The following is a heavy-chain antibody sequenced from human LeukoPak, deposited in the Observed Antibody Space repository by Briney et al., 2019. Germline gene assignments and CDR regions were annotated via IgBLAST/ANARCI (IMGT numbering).Heavy chain of an antibody. J-gene: IGHJ4*02. CDR1: GFTVSSNY. D-gene: IGHD3-22*01. CDR3: ASSYDSSEYFDY. Sequence: SGESLRLSCAASGFTVSSNYMSWVRQAPGKGLEWVSVIYSGGSTYYADSVKGRFTISRDNSKNTLYLQMNSLRAEDTAVYYCASSYDSSEYFDYWGQGTLVTVSS. V-gene: IGHV3-66*01. CDR2: IYSGGST.